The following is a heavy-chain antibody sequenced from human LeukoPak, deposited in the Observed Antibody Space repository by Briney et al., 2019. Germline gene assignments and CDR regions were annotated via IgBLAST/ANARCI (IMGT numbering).Heavy chain of an antibody. CDR2: LNPSGGST. D-gene: IGHD6-13*01. J-gene: IGHJ6*03. Sequence: ASVKVSCKASGYTFISYYVHWVRQAPGQGLEWMGILNPSGGSTNYAQKFQGRVTITADKSTSTAYMELSSLRSEDTAVYYCARDLAAAGTFYYYYMDVWGKGTTVTVSS. CDR1: GYTFISYY. V-gene: IGHV1-46*01. CDR3: ARDLAAAGTFYYYYMDV.